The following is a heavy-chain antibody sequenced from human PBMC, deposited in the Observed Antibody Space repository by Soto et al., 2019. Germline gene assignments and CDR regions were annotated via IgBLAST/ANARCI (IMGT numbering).Heavy chain of an antibody. CDR1: GASIGSGGW. Sequence: QVHLQESGPGLVKPSETLSLTCAVSGASIGSGGWWCWVRQPPGKGLEWIAEIFHDGNTNYSPSLKSRVTISVDQSLKQFSLNVYSVTAADTAVYYCARHDGWTGSDQWGQGTLVTVSS. D-gene: IGHD3-9*01. J-gene: IGHJ5*02. V-gene: IGHV4-4*02. CDR3: ARHDGWTGSDQ. CDR2: IFHDGNT.